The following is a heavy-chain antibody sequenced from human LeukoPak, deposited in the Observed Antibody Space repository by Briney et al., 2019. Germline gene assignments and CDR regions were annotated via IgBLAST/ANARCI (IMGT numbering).Heavy chain of an antibody. V-gene: IGHV3-30*18. J-gene: IGHJ4*02. Sequence: GRSLRLSCAASGFTFSSYGMHWVRQAPGKGLEWVAGISYDGSNKYYADSVKGRFTISRDNSKNTLYLQMNSLRAEDTAVYYCAKGLYDILTGYYPLFDYWGQGTLVTVSS. CDR3: AKGLYDILTGYYPLFDY. CDR2: ISYDGSNK. D-gene: IGHD3-9*01. CDR1: GFTFSSYG.